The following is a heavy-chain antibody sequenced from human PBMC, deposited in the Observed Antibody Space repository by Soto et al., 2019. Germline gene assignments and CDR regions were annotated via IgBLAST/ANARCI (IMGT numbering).Heavy chain of an antibody. Sequence: PSETLSLTCTVPGGSISSGGYYWSWIRQHPGKGLEWIGYIYYSGSTYYNPSLKSRVTISVDTSKNQFSLKLSSVTAADTAVYYCARSPERGYSGYEFDYWGQGTLVTVSS. J-gene: IGHJ4*02. V-gene: IGHV4-31*03. CDR3: ARSPERGYSGYEFDY. D-gene: IGHD5-12*01. CDR2: IYYSGST. CDR1: GGSISSGGYY.